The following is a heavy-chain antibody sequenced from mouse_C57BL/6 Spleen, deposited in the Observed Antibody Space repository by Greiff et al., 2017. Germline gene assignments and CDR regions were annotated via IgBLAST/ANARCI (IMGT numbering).Heavy chain of an antibody. D-gene: IGHD3-3*01. CDR2: IDPANGNT. V-gene: IGHV14-3*01. J-gene: IGHJ3*01. CDR1: GFNINNTY. Sequence: VQLQQSVAELVRPGASVKLSCTASGFNINNTYMHWVKQRPEQGLEWIGRIDPANGNTKYAPKFQGKATITADTSSNTAYLQLSSLTSEDTAIYYCARGGREFAYWGQGTLVTVSA. CDR3: ARGGREFAY.